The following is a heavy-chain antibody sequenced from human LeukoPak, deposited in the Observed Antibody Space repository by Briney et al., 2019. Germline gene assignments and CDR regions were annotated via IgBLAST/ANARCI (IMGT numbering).Heavy chain of an antibody. Sequence: GGSLRLSCEGSAFIFSGHWMNWVRQTPGKGLEWVASIKEDGSERQYVDSVKGRFSISRDNTKGSLFLQLNSLRAEDTAVYYCARDYHDSSLDYWGQGTLVTVSS. D-gene: IGHD3-22*01. V-gene: IGHV3-7*03. CDR3: ARDYHDSSLDY. J-gene: IGHJ4*02. CDR2: IKEDGSER. CDR1: AFIFSGHW.